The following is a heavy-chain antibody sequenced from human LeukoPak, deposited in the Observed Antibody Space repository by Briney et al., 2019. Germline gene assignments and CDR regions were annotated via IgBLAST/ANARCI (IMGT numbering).Heavy chain of an antibody. CDR2: ISDSGST. CDR3: ARVPPFLWFGESRTFYGMDV. J-gene: IGHJ6*02. D-gene: IGHD3-10*01. CDR1: GGSFRGYF. Sequence: PSETLSLTCAVYGGSFRGYFWSWIRQPPGKGLEWIGEISDSGSTKYNPSLESRVTISVDTSKNLLSLKLSSVTAADTAVYYCARVPPFLWFGESRTFYGMDVWGQGTTVTVSS. V-gene: IGHV4-34*01.